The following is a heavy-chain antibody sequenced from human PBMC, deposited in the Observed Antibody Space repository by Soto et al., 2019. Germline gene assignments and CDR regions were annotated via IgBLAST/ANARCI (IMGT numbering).Heavy chain of an antibody. D-gene: IGHD2-15*01. J-gene: IGHJ3*02. V-gene: IGHV5-51*01. CDR1: WCSLTGYW. CDR2: IYRDNYDS. Sequence: GEALMISCKGFWCSLTGYWIGWVGQIPGKGLAGMGIIYRDNYDSRYSPSFQGQDTISADKAISTAYLQWSSLKASDTAMYYCATRYCSGGRCYSSLIDAFDIWGQGTMVTVSS. CDR3: ATRYCSGGRCYSSLIDAFDI.